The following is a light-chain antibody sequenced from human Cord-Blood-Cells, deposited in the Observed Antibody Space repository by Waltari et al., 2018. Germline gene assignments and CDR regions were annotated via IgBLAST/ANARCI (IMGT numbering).Light chain of an antibody. CDR3: SSYTSSSTYV. CDR2: DVS. Sequence: QSALTQPAPVSGSPGQSITISCTGTSSDVGGYNYVSWYQQHPGKPPKLMIYDVSNRPSGVSNRFSGSKSGNTASLTISGLQAEDEADYYCSSYTSSSTYVFGTGTKVTVL. V-gene: IGLV2-14*01. CDR1: SSDVGGYNY. J-gene: IGLJ1*01.